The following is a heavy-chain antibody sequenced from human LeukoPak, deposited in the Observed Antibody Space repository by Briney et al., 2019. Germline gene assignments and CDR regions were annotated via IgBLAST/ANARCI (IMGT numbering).Heavy chain of an antibody. CDR2: ISGSGAST. CDR1: EFTFSSYA. V-gene: IGHV3-23*01. Sequence: GGSLRLSCAASEFTFSSYAMNWVRQAPGKGLEWVSAISGSGASTYYADSVKGRFTISRDNSKNTVYLRLNSLRVEDTAVYYCAKGCSSTSCCLGNGVGMGVWGQGTTVTVSS. D-gene: IGHD2-2*01. CDR3: AKGCSSTSCCLGNGVGMGV. J-gene: IGHJ6*02.